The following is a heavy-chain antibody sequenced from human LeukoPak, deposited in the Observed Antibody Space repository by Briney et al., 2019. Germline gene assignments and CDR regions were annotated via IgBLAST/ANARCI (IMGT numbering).Heavy chain of an antibody. CDR2: INHSGST. V-gene: IGHV4-34*01. CDR1: GGSFSGYY. D-gene: IGHD3-22*01. Sequence: PSETLSLTCAVYGGSFSGYYWSWIRQPPGKGLEWIGEINHSGSTNYNPSLKSRGTISVDTSKNQFSLKLSSVNAADTAVYYCASLLYYDSSGYYGRDYWGQGTLVTVSS. J-gene: IGHJ4*02. CDR3: ASLLYYDSSGYYGRDY.